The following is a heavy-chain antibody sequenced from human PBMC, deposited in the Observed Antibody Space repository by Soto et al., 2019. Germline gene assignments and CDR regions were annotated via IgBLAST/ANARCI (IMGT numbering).Heavy chain of an antibody. Sequence: QVQLVQSGAEVKKPGASVKVSCKASGYTFTSYAMHWVRQAPGQRLEWMGWINAGNGNTKYSQKFQGRVTITRDTSASTAYMELSSLRSEDTAVYYCARDHGYCSGGSCKHPLGYWGQGTLVTVSS. CDR1: GYTFTSYA. J-gene: IGHJ4*02. CDR3: ARDHGYCSGGSCKHPLGY. V-gene: IGHV1-3*01. D-gene: IGHD2-15*01. CDR2: INAGNGNT.